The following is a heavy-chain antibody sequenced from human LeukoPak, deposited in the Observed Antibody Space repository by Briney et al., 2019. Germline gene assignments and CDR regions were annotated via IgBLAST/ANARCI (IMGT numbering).Heavy chain of an antibody. J-gene: IGHJ5*02. CDR1: GYSISSGYQ. CDR3: ARDPRWLTPDCTSTSCYENYFDP. V-gene: IGHV4-38-2*02. Sequence: SETLSLTCGVSGYSISSGYQGAWIRQSPGQGLGWIGSIYHSGSSHYNPSLKSRVTISVETSKNQFSLNMYSVTAADTAVYYCARDPRWLTPDCTSTSCYENYFDPWGQGTLVTVSS. CDR2: IYHSGSS. D-gene: IGHD2-2*01.